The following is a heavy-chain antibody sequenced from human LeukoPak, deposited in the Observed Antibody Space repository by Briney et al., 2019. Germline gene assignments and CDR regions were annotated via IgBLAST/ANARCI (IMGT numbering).Heavy chain of an antibody. D-gene: IGHD2-2*01. CDR3: ARAFHSSRRFFSPGAFDV. J-gene: IGHJ3*01. V-gene: IGHV3-11*04. CDR2: ISGDSTKI. Sequence: GGSLTLSCAASGFNFGDYYMTWIRQAPGKGPEWLSFISGDSTKIYSPDSVKGRFTVSRDNSRNSLTLHMNSLTVDDTALYYCARAFHSSRRFFSPGAFDVWGRGTLVTVPS. CDR1: GFNFGDYY.